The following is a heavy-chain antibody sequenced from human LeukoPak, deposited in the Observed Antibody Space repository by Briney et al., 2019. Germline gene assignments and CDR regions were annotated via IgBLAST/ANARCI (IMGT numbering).Heavy chain of an antibody. V-gene: IGHV3-7*05. CDR2: IKEDGIDI. CDR1: GFTFTSFS. Sequence: GGSLRLSCAASGFTFTSFSMTWVRQAPGRGLEWVARIKEDGIDIHYVDSVKGRFTISRDNARRSVYLQMNSLRAEDTAVYYCAREWWYLDTWGQGTLVTVSS. CDR3: AREWWYLDT. D-gene: IGHD2-15*01. J-gene: IGHJ5*02.